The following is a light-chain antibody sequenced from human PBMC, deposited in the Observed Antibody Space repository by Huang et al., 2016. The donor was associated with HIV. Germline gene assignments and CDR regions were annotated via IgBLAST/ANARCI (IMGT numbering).Light chain of an antibody. CDR2: GAS. Sequence: EIVMTQSPATLSVSPGERATLSCRASQSVSSNFAWYQQKPGQAPRLLYFGASTRATGIPARFSGSGSGTDFTLTISSLQSEDFAVYYCQQYNNWPRTFGGGTKVEIK. J-gene: IGKJ4*01. V-gene: IGKV3-15*01. CDR1: QSVSSN. CDR3: QQYNNWPRT.